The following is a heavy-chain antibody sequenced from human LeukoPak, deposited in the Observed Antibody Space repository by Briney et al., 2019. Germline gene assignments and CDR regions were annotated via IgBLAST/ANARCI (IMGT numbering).Heavy chain of an antibody. J-gene: IGHJ4*02. CDR1: GFTFSNYA. D-gene: IGHD6-13*01. Sequence: GRSLRLSCAASGFTFSNYAMHWVRQAPGKGLEWVAVISYDGNNKYYADSVKGRFTISRDNSKNTLYLQMNSLRAEDTAVYYCARDKFYSSSYFDYWGQGTLVTVSS. CDR2: ISYDGNNK. V-gene: IGHV3-30*04. CDR3: ARDKFYSSSYFDY.